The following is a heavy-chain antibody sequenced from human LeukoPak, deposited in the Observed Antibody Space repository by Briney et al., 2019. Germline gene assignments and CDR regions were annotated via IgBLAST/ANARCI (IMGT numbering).Heavy chain of an antibody. D-gene: IGHD3-22*01. Sequence: ASVKVSCKASGYTFTGYYMRWVRQAPGQGLEWMGWINPNSGGTNYAQKFQGRVTMTRDTSISTAYMELSRLRSDDTAVYYCARDPGYYDSSGYPDYWGQGTLVTVSS. CDR2: INPNSGGT. CDR1: GYTFTGYY. J-gene: IGHJ4*02. CDR3: ARDPGYYDSSGYPDY. V-gene: IGHV1-2*02.